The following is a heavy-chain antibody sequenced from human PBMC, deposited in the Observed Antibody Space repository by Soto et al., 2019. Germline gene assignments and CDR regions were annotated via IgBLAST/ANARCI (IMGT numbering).Heavy chain of an antibody. CDR2: IYWDDDK. D-gene: IGHD3-22*01. Sequence: SGPTLVNPTQTLTLTCTFSGFSLSASGVAVGWIRQPPGKALEWLALIYWDDDKRYSPSLKSRLTITKDTSKNQVVLTMTNMDFLLTVTYFCADRPAVVSGTRGFPRFDQWGQGTLVTVSS. J-gene: IGHJ5*02. CDR3: ADRPAVVSGTRGFPRFDQ. CDR1: GFSLSASGVA. V-gene: IGHV2-5*02.